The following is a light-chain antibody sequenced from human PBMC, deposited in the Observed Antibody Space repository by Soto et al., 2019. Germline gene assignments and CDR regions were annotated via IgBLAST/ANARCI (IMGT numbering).Light chain of an antibody. J-gene: IGLJ1*01. CDR2: EVS. CDR3: SSYAGSNKSV. CDR1: SSDVGGYNY. V-gene: IGLV2-8*01. Sequence: QSALTQPASVFGSPGQSITISCTGTSSDVGGYNYVSWYQQYPGKAPKLMIYEVSKRPSGVPDRFSGSKSGNTASLTVSGLQAEDEADYYCSSYAGSNKSVFGTGTKVTVL.